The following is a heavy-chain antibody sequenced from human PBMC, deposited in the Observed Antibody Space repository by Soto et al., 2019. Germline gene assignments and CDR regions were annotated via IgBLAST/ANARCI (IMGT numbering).Heavy chain of an antibody. Sequence: PGGSLRLSCAASGFTFSSYAMSWVRQAPGKGLEWVSGISQSGASTYYVDSVKGRFTISRDNSKNTLYVEMNSLRAEDTAQYYCATRWSPGGFDVWGQGTMVTVSS. D-gene: IGHD2-15*01. V-gene: IGHV3-23*01. J-gene: IGHJ3*01. CDR2: ISQSGAST. CDR1: GFTFSSYA. CDR3: ATRWSPGGFDV.